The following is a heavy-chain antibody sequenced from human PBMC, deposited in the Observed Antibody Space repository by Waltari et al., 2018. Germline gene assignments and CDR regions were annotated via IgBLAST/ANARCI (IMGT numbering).Heavy chain of an antibody. D-gene: IGHD4-17*01. CDR3: AKDPTDPFDY. V-gene: IGHV3-30*02. Sequence: QVQLVESGGGVVQPGGSLRLSCAASGFTFRSYGMHWVRQAPGKGLEWVAFIRYDGSNKYYADSVKGRFTISRDNSKNTLYLQMNSLRAEDTAVYYCAKDPTDPFDYWGQGTLVTVSS. CDR2: IRYDGSNK. J-gene: IGHJ4*02. CDR1: GFTFRSYG.